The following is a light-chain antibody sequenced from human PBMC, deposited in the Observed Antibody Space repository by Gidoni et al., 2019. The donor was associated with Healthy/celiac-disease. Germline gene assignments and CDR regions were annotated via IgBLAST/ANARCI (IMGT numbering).Light chain of an antibody. CDR2: DAS. CDR1: QDISNY. J-gene: IGKJ5*01. Sequence: DIQMTQSPSTLSASVGDRVTITCQASQDISNYLNWYQQKPGKAPKLLIYDASNLEAGGPSRFSGSGCGTAFTFTISSLQHADIVTFYCQQYDNLPLTFXQXTRLEIK. CDR3: QQYDNLPLT. V-gene: IGKV1-33*01.